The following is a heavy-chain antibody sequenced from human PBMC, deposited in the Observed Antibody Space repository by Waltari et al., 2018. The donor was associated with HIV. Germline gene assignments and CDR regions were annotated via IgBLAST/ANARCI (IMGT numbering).Heavy chain of an antibody. V-gene: IGHV4-4*02. CDR1: GGSISTYNW. D-gene: IGHD2-21*01. CDR2: IYHPGST. J-gene: IGHJ5*02. CDR3: VRVVSDGNGSSWLDP. Sequence: QVQLQESGPGQVEPSGPLSLTCVVSGGSISTYNWWTWVRQPPGKGLEWIGEIYHPGSTNYNKSLKSRVTISVDKSKNQFSLELRSVTAADTAVYYCVRVVSDGNGSSWLDPWGQGTLVTVSS.